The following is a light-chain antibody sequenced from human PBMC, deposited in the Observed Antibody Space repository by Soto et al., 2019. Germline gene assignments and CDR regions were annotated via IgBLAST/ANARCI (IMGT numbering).Light chain of an antibody. CDR3: QQSYSTPPT. V-gene: IGKV1-39*01. CDR1: QYISNY. CDR2: TAS. J-gene: IGKJ2*01. Sequence: DITMTQSPSSLSASVGDRVTITCRASQYISNYLNWYQQKSGTAPKLLIHTASTLQSGVPSGFSGRGSGPDFTLTISSVQPDDFAIYFCQQSYSTPPTFGQGTTLEIK.